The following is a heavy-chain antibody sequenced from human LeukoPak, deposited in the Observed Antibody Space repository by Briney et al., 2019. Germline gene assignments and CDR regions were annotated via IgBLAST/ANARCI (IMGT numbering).Heavy chain of an antibody. CDR1: GFTVSNNY. V-gene: IGHV3-53*01. Sequence: GGSLRLSCAASGFTVSNNYMSWVRQAPGKGLEWVSVIYSGGSIYYADSVKGRFTISRDNSKNTLYLQMNRLRAEDTAVYYCARDFLRSSGYYWGQGTLVTVSS. CDR3: ARDFLRSSGYY. CDR2: IYSGGSI. J-gene: IGHJ4*02. D-gene: IGHD3-22*01.